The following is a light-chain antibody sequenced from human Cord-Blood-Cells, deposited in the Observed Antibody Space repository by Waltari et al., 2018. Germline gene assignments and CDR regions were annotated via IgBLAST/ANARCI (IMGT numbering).Light chain of an antibody. J-gene: IGLJ2*01. CDR3: SSYAGSNIVV. V-gene: IGLV2-8*01. CDR1: SSDVGGYNY. CDR2: EVS. Sequence: QSALTQPPSASGSPGRSVTISCTGTSSDVGGYNYVSWYQQHPGKAPKLVIYEVSKRPSGVPDRFSGSKSGNTASLTVSGLQAEDEADYYCSSYAGSNIVVFGGGTKLTVL.